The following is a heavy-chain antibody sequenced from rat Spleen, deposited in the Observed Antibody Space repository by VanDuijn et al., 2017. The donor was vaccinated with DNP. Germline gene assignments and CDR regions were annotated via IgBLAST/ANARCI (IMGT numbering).Heavy chain of an antibody. CDR3: ARLGD. CDR1: GFTLTDFG. J-gene: IGHJ2*01. Sequence: EVQLVESGGGLVQPGRSLKLSCAVSGFTLTDFGMAWVRQVPGKGLEWVASITTSGDSTSSPDSVKGRFTISRDNAKSSLYLQMDSLRSEDTATYYCARLGDWGQGVMVTVSS. D-gene: IGHD5-1*01. V-gene: IGHV5S23*01. CDR2: ITTSGDST.